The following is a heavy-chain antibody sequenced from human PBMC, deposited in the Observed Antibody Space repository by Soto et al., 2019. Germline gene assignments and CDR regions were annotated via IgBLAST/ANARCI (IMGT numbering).Heavy chain of an antibody. D-gene: IGHD5-18*01. Sequence: GGSLRLSCAASGFTFSSYSMNWVRQAPGKGLEWVSSISSSSSYIYYAASVKGRFTISRDDSKNSLYLQMNSLKTEDTAVYYCTRGAGADKAMFNNYYYGLDVWGQGTTVTVSS. CDR3: TRGAGADKAMFNNYYYGLDV. CDR2: ISSSSSYI. J-gene: IGHJ6*02. CDR1: GFTFSSYS. V-gene: IGHV3-21*04.